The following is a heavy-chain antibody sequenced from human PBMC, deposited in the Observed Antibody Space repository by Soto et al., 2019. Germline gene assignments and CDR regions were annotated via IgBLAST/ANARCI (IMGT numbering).Heavy chain of an antibody. D-gene: IGHD2-21*02. J-gene: IGHJ5*02. Sequence: SETLSLTCGVSGGTVASSHWWSWVRESPGRGLEWIGNVYHTGDTNFNPSLQSRVTFSVDKSNNQFSLRLTSVTAADTAVYFCAREIVTAGGNNYFDPWGPGTLVTVSS. V-gene: IGHV4-4*02. CDR1: GGTVASSHW. CDR3: AREIVTAGGNNYFDP. CDR2: VYHTGDT.